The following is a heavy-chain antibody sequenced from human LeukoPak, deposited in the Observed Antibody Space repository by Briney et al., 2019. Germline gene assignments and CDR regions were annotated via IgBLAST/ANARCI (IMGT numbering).Heavy chain of an antibody. CDR3: ANEVRPNDY. CDR1: GFTFSSHA. CDR2: IDISGGST. Sequence: GGSLRLSCATSGFTFSSHAMCWVRQAPGKGLEWVSSIDISGGSTYYADSVDGWFTISRDNSKNTLYLQMNSLRVEDTALYYCANEVRPNDYWGQGTLVTVSS. V-gene: IGHV3-23*01. J-gene: IGHJ4*02. D-gene: IGHD6-6*01.